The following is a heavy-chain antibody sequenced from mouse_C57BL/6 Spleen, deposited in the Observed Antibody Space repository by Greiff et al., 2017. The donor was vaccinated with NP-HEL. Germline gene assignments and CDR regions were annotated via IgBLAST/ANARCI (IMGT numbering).Heavy chain of an antibody. Sequence: QVQLQQSGAELVKPGASVKISCKASGYAFSSYWMNWVKQRPGKGLEWIGQIYPGDGDTNYNGKFKGKATLTADKSSSTAYMQLSSLTSEDSAVYFCARWDYYDYDGYFDYWGQGTTLTVSS. CDR1: GYAFSSYW. J-gene: IGHJ2*01. CDR2: IYPGDGDT. CDR3: ARWDYYDYDGYFDY. V-gene: IGHV1-80*01. D-gene: IGHD2-4*01.